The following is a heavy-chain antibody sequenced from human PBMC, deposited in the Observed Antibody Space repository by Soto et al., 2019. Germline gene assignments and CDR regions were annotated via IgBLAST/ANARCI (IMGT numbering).Heavy chain of an antibody. J-gene: IGHJ4*02. D-gene: IGHD5-18*01. CDR1: GFTFSSYS. Sequence: EVQLVESGGGLVQPGGSLRLSCAASGFTFSSYSMNWVRQAPGKGLEWVSYISSSSSTIYYADSVKGRFTISRDNAKNSLYLQMNSLRDEDTAVYYCARDPSWIQLWLLFDYWGQGTLVTVSS. CDR3: ARDPSWIQLWLLFDY. V-gene: IGHV3-48*02. CDR2: ISSSSSTI.